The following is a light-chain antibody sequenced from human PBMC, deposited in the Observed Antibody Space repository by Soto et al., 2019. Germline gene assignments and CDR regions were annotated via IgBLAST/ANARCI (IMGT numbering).Light chain of an antibody. CDR2: GAF. Sequence: ESVLTQSPGTLSLSPGERATLSCRASQSVSSSYSAWYQQKSGQAPRLLIYGAFNRATGIPDRFSGSGSGTDFTLTISRLEPEDFAVYYCQQYGRTFGQGTKLEIK. CDR1: QSVSSSY. J-gene: IGKJ2*01. V-gene: IGKV3-20*01. CDR3: QQYGRT.